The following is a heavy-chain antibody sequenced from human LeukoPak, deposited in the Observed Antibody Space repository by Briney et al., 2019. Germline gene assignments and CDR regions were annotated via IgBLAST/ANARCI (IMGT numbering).Heavy chain of an antibody. CDR2: IGTAGDT. Sequence: PGGSLRLSCAASGFTFSSYDMHWVRHATGKGLEWVLAIGTAGDTYYPGSVKGRFTISRENAKNSLYLQMNSLRAGDTAVYYCARADYYYYYGMDVWGQGTTVTVSS. J-gene: IGHJ6*02. V-gene: IGHV3-13*01. CDR1: GFTFSSYD. CDR3: ARADYYYYYGMDV.